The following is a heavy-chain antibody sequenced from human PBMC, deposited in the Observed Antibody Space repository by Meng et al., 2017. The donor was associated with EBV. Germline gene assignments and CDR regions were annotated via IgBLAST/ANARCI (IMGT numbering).Heavy chain of an antibody. V-gene: IGHV1-69*01. CDR2: IIPLFHTT. CDR3: ASAEHYGDYVFEY. D-gene: IGHD4-17*01. Sequence: VLVDKAGGEVNQRGSVVKVSCKTSGGILRSFAISWVRQAPGQWLEWMGGIIPLFHTTNYAQKFQGRLHVIADESSATTYMELSSLRSEDTAIYYCASAEHYGDYVFEYWGQGTLVTVFS. CDR1: GGILRSFA. J-gene: IGHJ4*02.